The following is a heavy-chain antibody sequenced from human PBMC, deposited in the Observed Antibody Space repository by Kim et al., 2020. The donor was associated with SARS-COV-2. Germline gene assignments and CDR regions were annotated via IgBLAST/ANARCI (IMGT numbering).Heavy chain of an antibody. CDR3: AKDQFARIAAAGMWWVY. D-gene: IGHD6-13*01. Sequence: VKGRFTISRDNSKNTLYLQMNSLRAEDTAVYYCAKDQFARIAAAGMWWVYWGQGTLVTVSS. J-gene: IGHJ4*02. V-gene: IGHV3-23*01.